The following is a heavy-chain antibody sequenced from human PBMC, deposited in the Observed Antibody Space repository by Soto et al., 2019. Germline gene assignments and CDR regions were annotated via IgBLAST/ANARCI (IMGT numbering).Heavy chain of an antibody. V-gene: IGHV3-7*01. CDR2: IKQDGSEK. Sequence: GGSLRLSCAASGFTFSSYWMSWVRQAPGKGLEWVANIKQDGSEKYYVDSVKGRFTISRDNAKNSLYLQMNSLRAEDTAVYYCASPARGPYGDPEYFQHWGQGTLVTVSS. D-gene: IGHD4-17*01. CDR3: ASPARGPYGDPEYFQH. J-gene: IGHJ1*01. CDR1: GFTFSSYW.